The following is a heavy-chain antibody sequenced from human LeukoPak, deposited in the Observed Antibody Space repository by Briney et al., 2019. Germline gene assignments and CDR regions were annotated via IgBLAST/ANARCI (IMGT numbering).Heavy chain of an antibody. Sequence: ASVKVSCKTSGYTFTDHFCHWVRQAPGPGLEWMGRINLNSGVIEYAQQFQGRVTMTRDKSISTAYMELSRLTSDDTAVYYCARDLSSTANWELDYWGQGTLVTVSS. D-gene: IGHD1-7*01. CDR3: ARDLSSTANWELDY. J-gene: IGHJ4*02. CDR1: GYTFTDHF. V-gene: IGHV1-2*06. CDR2: INLNSGVI.